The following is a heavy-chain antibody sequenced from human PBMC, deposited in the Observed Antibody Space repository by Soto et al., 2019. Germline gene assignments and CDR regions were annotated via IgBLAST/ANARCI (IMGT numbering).Heavy chain of an antibody. CDR2: IYYSGST. CDR3: ARVAGTWVFDY. D-gene: IGHD6-19*01. J-gene: IGHJ4*02. V-gene: IGHV4-59*01. CDR1: GGSISSYY. Sequence: PSETLSLTCTVSGGSISSYYWSWIRQPPGKGLEWIGYIYYSGSTNYNPSLKSRVTISVDTSKNQFSLKLSSVTAADTAVYYCARVAGTWVFDYWGQGTLVTVS.